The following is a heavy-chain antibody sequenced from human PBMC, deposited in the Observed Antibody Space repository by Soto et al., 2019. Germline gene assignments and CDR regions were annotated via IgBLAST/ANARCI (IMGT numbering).Heavy chain of an antibody. J-gene: IGHJ4*02. CDR1: GGSISSGGYY. Sequence: QVQLQESGPGLVKPSQTLSLTCTVSGGSISSGGYYWSWIRQHPGKGLEWIGYIYYSGSTYYNPSLKSRVNRSVDTSKKQFSLKPSSVAAPDTAGYYCARVVPQLDHFDYWGQGTPVTVSS. CDR2: IYYSGST. D-gene: IGHD6-6*01. CDR3: ARVVPQLDHFDY. V-gene: IGHV4-31*03.